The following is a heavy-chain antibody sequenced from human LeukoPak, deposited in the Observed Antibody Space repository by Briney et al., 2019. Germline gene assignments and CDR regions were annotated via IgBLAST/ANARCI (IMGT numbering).Heavy chain of an antibody. D-gene: IGHD1-26*01. CDR1: GGSISSSSYY. V-gene: IGHV4-39*01. CDR2: IYYSGST. J-gene: IGHJ4*02. Sequence: PSETLSLTCTVSGGSISSSSYYWGWIRQPPGKGLEWIGSIYYSGSTYHNPSLKSRVTISVDTSKNQFSLKLSSVTAADTAVYYCARWGYSHGYFDYWGQGTLVTVSS. CDR3: ARWGYSHGYFDY.